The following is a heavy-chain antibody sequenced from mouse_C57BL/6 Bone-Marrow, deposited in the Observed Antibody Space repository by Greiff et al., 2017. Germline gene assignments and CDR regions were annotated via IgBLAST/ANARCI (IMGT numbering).Heavy chain of an antibody. CDR2: IDPSDSYT. J-gene: IGHJ2*01. CDR3: ESIYYFDY. V-gene: IGHV1-50*01. CDR1: GYTFTSYW. Sequence: QVQLQQPGPELVKPGASVKLSCKASGYTFTSYWMQWVKQRPGKGLEWIGEIDPSDSYTNYNQKFKGKATLAVDTSSSTAYMQLSSLTSEDSAVYYSESIYYFDYWGQGNTLTVTA.